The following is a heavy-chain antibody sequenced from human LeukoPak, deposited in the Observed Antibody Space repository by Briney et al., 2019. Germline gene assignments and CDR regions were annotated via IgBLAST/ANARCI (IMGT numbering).Heavy chain of an antibody. CDR3: ARSVHYDSSGYFVY. CDR1: GGSIGASINSPNW. V-gene: IGHV4-4*02. Sequence: SGTLSPTCAVSGGSIGASINSPNWWSWVRQPPGKGLEWIGYIYYSGSTNYNPSLKSRVTISVDTSKNQFSLKLSSVTAADTAVYYCARSVHYDSSGYFVYWGQGTLVTVSS. D-gene: IGHD3-22*01. J-gene: IGHJ4*02. CDR2: IYYSGST.